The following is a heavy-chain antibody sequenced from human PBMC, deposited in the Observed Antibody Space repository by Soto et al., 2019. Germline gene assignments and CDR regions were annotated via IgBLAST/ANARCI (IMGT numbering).Heavy chain of an antibody. CDR2: IIPILGIA. D-gene: IGHD6-19*01. Sequence: QVQLVQSGAEVKKPGSSVKVSCKASGGTFSSYTISWVRQAPGQGLEWMGRIIPILGIANDAQKFQGRVTITADKSTSTAYMELSSLRSEDTAVYYCARGVSGWDDDAFDIWGQGTMVTVSS. CDR3: ARGVSGWDDDAFDI. CDR1: GGTFSSYT. J-gene: IGHJ3*02. V-gene: IGHV1-69*02.